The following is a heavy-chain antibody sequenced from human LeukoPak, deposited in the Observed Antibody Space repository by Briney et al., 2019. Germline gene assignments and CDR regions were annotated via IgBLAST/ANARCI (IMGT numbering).Heavy chain of an antibody. V-gene: IGHV4-59*01. D-gene: IGHD5-18*01. CDR3: ARGGYSYGYLNWFDP. J-gene: IGHJ5*02. CDR1: AGSLSRYY. CDR2: IYYSGNT. Sequence: SETLSLTCTVSAGSLSRYYWSWMRQPPGKGLEWVGYIYYSGNTNYNPSLKSRVTISVDTSKSQFSLKLSSVTAADTAVYYCARGGYSYGYLNWFDPWGQGTLVTVSS.